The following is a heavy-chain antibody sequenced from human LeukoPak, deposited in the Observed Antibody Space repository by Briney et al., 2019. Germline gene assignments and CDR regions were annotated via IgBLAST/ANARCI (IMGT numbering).Heavy chain of an antibody. Sequence: GGSLRLSCAASGFTVSSNYMSWGRQAPGKGLEWGSVIYSGGSTYYADSVKGRFTISRDNSKNTLYLQMNSLRAEDTAVYYCARESSPLTPSAAFDIWGQGTMVTVSS. CDR1: GFTVSSNY. J-gene: IGHJ3*02. CDR3: ARESSPLTPSAAFDI. D-gene: IGHD1-26*01. V-gene: IGHV3-53*01. CDR2: IYSGGST.